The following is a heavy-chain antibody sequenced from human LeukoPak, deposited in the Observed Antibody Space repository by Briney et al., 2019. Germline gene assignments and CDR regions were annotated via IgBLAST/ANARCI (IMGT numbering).Heavy chain of an antibody. J-gene: IGHJ4*02. V-gene: IGHV4-4*07. CDR3: ARAGDYYVSGSYLGY. Sequence: SETLSLTCTVSGGSISSYYWSWVRQPAGKGLEWIGRIYASGSSNYNPSLKNRVTMSVDTSKKQFSLKVTSVTAADTAVYYCARAGDYYVSGSYLGYWGQGTLVTVSS. D-gene: IGHD3-10*01. CDR1: GGSISSYY. CDR2: IYASGSS.